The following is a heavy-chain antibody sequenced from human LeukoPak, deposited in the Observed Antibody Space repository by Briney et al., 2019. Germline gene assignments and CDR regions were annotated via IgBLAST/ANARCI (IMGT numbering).Heavy chain of an antibody. CDR2: IKPDGNEK. CDR3: ATTSRTVTGLDY. D-gene: IGHD4-17*01. V-gene: IGHV3-7*01. J-gene: IGHJ4*01. CDR1: GFTLTTYW. Sequence: GGSLRLSCTASGFTLTTYWLTWVRQAPGKGLEWVANIKPDGNEKYYVDSVKGRFTISRDNAENSLYLQMNSLRAEDTAIYYCATTSRTVTGLDYWGHGTLVTVSS.